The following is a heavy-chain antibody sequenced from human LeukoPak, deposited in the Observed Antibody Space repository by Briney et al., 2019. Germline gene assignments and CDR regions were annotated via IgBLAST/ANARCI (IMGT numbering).Heavy chain of an antibody. CDR2: IIPIFGTA. V-gene: IGHV1-69*13. CDR3: ARDHELASEYCSTFD. Sequence: SVKVSCKASGGTFSSYAISWVRQAPGQGLEWMGGIIPIFGTANYAQKFQGRVTITADESTSTAYMELSSLRSEDTAVYYCARDHELASEYCSTFDWGQGTLVTVSS. D-gene: IGHD2/OR15-2a*01. CDR1: GGTFSSYA. J-gene: IGHJ4*02.